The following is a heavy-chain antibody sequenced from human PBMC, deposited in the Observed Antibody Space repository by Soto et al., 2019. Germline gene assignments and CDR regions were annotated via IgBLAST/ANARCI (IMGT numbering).Heavy chain of an antibody. Sequence: EGSLRLSCAASGFIFSSNWMHWVRQAPGKGLVWVSRINPEETTTTYADAVQGRFTISRDNALGTLHLQMNSLTVEDTAVYYGTTDNLGARDYWGQGNMVTVSS. CDR2: INPEETTT. CDR1: GFIFSSNW. V-gene: IGHV3-74*01. CDR3: TTDNLGARDY. J-gene: IGHJ4*01. D-gene: IGHD6-6*01.